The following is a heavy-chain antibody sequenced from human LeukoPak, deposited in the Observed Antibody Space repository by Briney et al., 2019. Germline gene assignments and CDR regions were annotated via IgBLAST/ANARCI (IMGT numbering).Heavy chain of an antibody. V-gene: IGHV3-43*02. CDR3: AKRSGSPHNFDY. D-gene: IGHD1-14*01. Sequence: GGSLRLSCAASGFRFDVHAMNWVRQAPGKPLEWVSLISGDGGTTHYADSVKSRFTISRDNSRNSLYLQMKSLRPEDTALYYCAKRSGSPHNFDYWGRGTLVTVSS. CDR2: ISGDGGTT. CDR1: GFRFDVHA. J-gene: IGHJ4*02.